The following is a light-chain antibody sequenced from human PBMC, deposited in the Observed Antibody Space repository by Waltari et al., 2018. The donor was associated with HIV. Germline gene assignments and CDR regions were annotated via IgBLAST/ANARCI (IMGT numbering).Light chain of an antibody. Sequence: EIVVTQSPATLSVSPGERVTLSRRASQSVDNYLAWYQQKPGQAPRLLIYDASRRATGIPARFSGSGSGTEFTLTISSLQSEDFALYYCQQYNKWPRFTFGPGTKVAI. V-gene: IGKV3-15*01. CDR1: QSVDNY. CDR2: DAS. J-gene: IGKJ3*01. CDR3: QQYNKWPRFT.